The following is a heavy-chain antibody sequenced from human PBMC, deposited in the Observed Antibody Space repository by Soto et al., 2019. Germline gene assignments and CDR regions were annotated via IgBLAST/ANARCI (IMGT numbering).Heavy chain of an antibody. Sequence: LRLSCAASGFTFSSYTMHWVRQAPGKGLEWVAVLSYDGGNKYYADSVKGRFTISRDNSNNTLFLQMNSLRAEDTAVYYCARDCLIYGATSPLDYWGQGTLVTVSS. CDR1: GFTFSSYT. CDR2: LSYDGGNK. V-gene: IGHV3-30-3*01. D-gene: IGHD4-17*01. CDR3: ARDCLIYGATSPLDY. J-gene: IGHJ4*02.